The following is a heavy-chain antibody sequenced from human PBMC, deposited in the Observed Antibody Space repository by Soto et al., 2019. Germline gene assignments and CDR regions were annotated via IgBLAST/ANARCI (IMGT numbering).Heavy chain of an antibody. CDR3: ARANVQRVLGY. D-gene: IGHD3-16*01. Sequence: PSETLSLTCTVSGDSISAGGFYWTWIRQHPEKGLEWIGYMSYSGATYSNPSLKNRIFISLDTTSNQFSLRLSSVTAADTATYYCARANVQRVLGYWGRGSLVTVSS. CDR2: MSYSGAT. CDR1: GDSISAGGFY. V-gene: IGHV4-31*03. J-gene: IGHJ4*02.